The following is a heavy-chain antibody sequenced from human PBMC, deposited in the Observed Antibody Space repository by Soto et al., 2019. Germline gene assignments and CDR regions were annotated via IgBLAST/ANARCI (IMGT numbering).Heavy chain of an antibody. CDR2: IIPILGIA. V-gene: IGHV1-69*02. D-gene: IGHD3-22*01. CDR3: ASYDSSGYALYYGMDV. J-gene: IGHJ6*02. Sequence: GASVKVSCKASGGTFSSYTISWVRQAPGQGLEWMGRIIPILGIANYAQKFQGRVTITRDTSASTAYMELSSLRSEDTAVYYCASYDSSGYALYYGMDVWGQGTTVTVSS. CDR1: GGTFSSYT.